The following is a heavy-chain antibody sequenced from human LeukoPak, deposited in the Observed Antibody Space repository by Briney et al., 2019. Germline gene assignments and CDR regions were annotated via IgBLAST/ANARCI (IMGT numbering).Heavy chain of an antibody. D-gene: IGHD3-10*01. CDR2: MNPKSGDT. CDR1: GYSFTNYD. Sequence: ASVKVSCKASGYSFTNYDINWVRQATGQGLEWMGWMNPKSGDTGYSQKFQGRVFITRDTSINTAYMELSSLGSDDTAVYYCARDGRDSRSSWFDPWGQGTLVIVSS. CDR3: ARDGRDSRSSWFDP. V-gene: IGHV1-8*03. J-gene: IGHJ5*02.